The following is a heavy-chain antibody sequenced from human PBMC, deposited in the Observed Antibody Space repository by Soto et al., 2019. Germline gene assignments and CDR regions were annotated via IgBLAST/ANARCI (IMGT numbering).Heavy chain of an antibody. Sequence: QMQLVQSGPEVKKPGTSVKVSCKASGFTFTSSAVQWVRQARGQRLEWIGWIVVGSGNTNYAQKFQERVTITRDMSTSTAYMELSSLRSEDTAVYYCAAEGRGPGWLQFWCYYYGMDVWGQGTTVTVSS. D-gene: IGHD5-12*01. V-gene: IGHV1-58*01. CDR2: IVVGSGNT. J-gene: IGHJ6*02. CDR1: GFTFTSSA. CDR3: AAEGRGPGWLQFWCYYYGMDV.